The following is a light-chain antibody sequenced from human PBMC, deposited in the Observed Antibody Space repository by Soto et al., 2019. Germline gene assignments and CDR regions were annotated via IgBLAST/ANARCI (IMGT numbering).Light chain of an antibody. Sequence: EIVLTQSPATLSLSPGERATLSCRASQSVSSYLAWYQQKPGQAPRLLIYDASNRATGIPARFSGSGSGTVYTFTISSLEPEDFAVYYCQQRSSWPLYTFGQGTKLEIK. CDR1: QSVSSY. J-gene: IGKJ2*01. V-gene: IGKV3-11*01. CDR2: DAS. CDR3: QQRSSWPLYT.